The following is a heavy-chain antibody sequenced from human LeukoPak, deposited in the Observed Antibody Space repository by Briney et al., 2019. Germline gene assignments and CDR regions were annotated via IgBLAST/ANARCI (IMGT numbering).Heavy chain of an antibody. V-gene: IGHV3-30-3*01. D-gene: IGHD1-26*01. Sequence: GGSLRLSCAASGFTFSSYAMHWVRQAPCKGLEWVAVISYDGSNKYYADSVKGRFTISRDNSKNTLYVQMSSLRAEDTAVYYCAKDMWEPSGYWGQGTLVTVSS. J-gene: IGHJ4*02. CDR2: ISYDGSNK. CDR1: GFTFSSYA. CDR3: AKDMWEPSGY.